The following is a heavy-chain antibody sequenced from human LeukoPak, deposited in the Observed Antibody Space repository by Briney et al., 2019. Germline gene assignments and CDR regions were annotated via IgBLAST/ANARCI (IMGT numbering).Heavy chain of an antibody. J-gene: IGHJ4*02. CDR3: ARAPDYYDFWSGYQLD. D-gene: IGHD3-3*01. CDR1: GFTFSSYA. V-gene: IGHV3-30*01. Sequence: PGGSLRLSCAASGFTFSSYAMHWVRQAPGKGLEWVAVISYDGSNKYYADSVKGRFTISRDNSKNTLYLQMNSLRAEDTAVYYCARAPDYYDFWSGYQLDWGQGTLVTVSS. CDR2: ISYDGSNK.